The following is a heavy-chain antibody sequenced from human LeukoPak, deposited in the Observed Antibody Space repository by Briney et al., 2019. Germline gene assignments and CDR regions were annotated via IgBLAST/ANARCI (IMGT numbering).Heavy chain of an antibody. CDR1: GGSFSGYY. CDR2: INHSGST. V-gene: IGHV4-34*01. J-gene: IGHJ3*02. Sequence: SETLSLTCAVYGGSFSGYYWSWIRQPPGKGLEWIGEINHSGSTNYNPSLKSRVTISVDTSKNQFSLKLSSVTAADTAVYYCARRSSVAGIRRRAFDIWGQGTMVTVSS. CDR3: ARRSSVAGIRRRAFDI. D-gene: IGHD6-19*01.